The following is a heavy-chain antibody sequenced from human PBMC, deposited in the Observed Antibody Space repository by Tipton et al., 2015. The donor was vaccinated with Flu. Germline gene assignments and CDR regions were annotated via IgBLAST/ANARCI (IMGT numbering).Heavy chain of an antibody. J-gene: IGHJ5*02. CDR2: INQGGSER. CDR1: SFTFSSYW. Sequence: GSLRLSCTASSFTFSSYWMDWVRQAPGKGLEWVGNINQGGSERYYVDSVKGRFTISRDNAKRSLYLQLDSLRAEDTGVYYCSISLNSWGQGTLVTVSS. CDR3: SISLNS. V-gene: IGHV3-7*01.